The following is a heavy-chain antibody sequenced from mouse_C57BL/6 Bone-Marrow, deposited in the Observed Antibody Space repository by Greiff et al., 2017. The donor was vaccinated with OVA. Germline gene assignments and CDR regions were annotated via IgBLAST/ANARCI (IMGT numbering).Heavy chain of an antibody. CDR3: AILLRSFAY. J-gene: IGHJ3*01. D-gene: IGHD1-1*01. Sequence: QVQLQQSGAELARPGASVKMSCKASGYTFTSYTMHWVKQRPGQGLEWIGYINPSSGYTKYNQKFKDKATLTADKSSSTAYMQLSSLTSEDSAVYYSAILLRSFAYWGQGTLVTVSA. CDR2: INPSSGYT. CDR1: GYTFTSYT. V-gene: IGHV1-4*01.